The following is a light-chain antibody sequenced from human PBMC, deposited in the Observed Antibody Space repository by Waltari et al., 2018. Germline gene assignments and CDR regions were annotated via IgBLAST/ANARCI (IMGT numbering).Light chain of an antibody. CDR3: QQYGNSRWT. Sequence: VLTQSPGTLSLSPGERATLSCRASQSLSSNYFAWYQQKPGQAPRLLIYGTSSRAAGIPDRFSGSGSGTDFTLTISRLEPEDFAVYFYQQYGNSRWTFGQGTKVEIK. V-gene: IGKV3-20*01. CDR2: GTS. J-gene: IGKJ1*01. CDR1: QSLSSNY.